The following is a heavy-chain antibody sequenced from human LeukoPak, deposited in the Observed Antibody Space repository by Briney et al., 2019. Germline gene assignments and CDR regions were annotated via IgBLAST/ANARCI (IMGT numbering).Heavy chain of an antibody. D-gene: IGHD5-24*01. CDR2: INHSRST. CDR3: ARDQMATHTRGFDP. J-gene: IGHJ5*02. CDR1: LGSFSGYY. Sequence: PSEALSLTRAVYLGSFSGYYWCWIREPPGAGVEGGGEINHSRSTNYNPSLKSRVTISVDTSKHQFSLKLSSVTAADTAVYYCARDQMATHTRGFDPWGQGTLVTVSS. V-gene: IGHV4-34*01.